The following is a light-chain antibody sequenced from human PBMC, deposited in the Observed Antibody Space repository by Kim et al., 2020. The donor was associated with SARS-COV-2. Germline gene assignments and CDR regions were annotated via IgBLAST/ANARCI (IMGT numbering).Light chain of an antibody. Sequence: SPGQTARITCSGDALPKQYAYWYQQKPGQAPVLVIYKDSERPSGIPERFSGSSSGTTVTLTISGVQAEDEADYYCQSADSSGTYPVFGGGSKLTVL. CDR1: ALPKQY. V-gene: IGLV3-25*03. J-gene: IGLJ2*01. CDR2: KDS. CDR3: QSADSSGTYPV.